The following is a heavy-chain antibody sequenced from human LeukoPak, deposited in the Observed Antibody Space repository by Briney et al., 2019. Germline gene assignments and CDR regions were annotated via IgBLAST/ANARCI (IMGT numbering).Heavy chain of an antibody. Sequence: SETLSLTCAVYGGSFSGYYWSWICQPPGKGPEWIGEINHSGSTNYNPSLKSRVTISVDTSKNQFSLKLSSVTAADTAVYYCARGDPGYCSGGSCYSPPIQHWGQGTLVTVSS. V-gene: IGHV4-34*01. CDR1: GGSFSGYY. CDR3: ARGDPGYCSGGSCYSPPIQH. J-gene: IGHJ1*01. CDR2: INHSGST. D-gene: IGHD2-15*01.